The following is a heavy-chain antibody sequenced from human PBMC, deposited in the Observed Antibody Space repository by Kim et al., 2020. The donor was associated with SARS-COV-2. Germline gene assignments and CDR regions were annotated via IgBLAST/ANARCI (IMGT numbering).Heavy chain of an antibody. V-gene: IGHV4-39*01. Sequence: SETLSLTCTVSGGSLSSSSYYWGWIRQPPGKGLEWIGTAYYSWNIYYNPSLKSRGTISVDTSKNQFSLKLGSVTAADTAGYYCARHQRYSIGWY. CDR3: ARHQRYSIGWY. J-gene: IGHJ2*01. D-gene: IGHD6-19*01. CDR2: AYYSWNI. CDR1: GGSLSSSSYY.